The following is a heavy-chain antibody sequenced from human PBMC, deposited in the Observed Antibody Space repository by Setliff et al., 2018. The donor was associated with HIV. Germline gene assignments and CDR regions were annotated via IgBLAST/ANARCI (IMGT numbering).Heavy chain of an antibody. J-gene: IGHJ4*02. CDR3: ARVGYYYDSSGYIF. D-gene: IGHD3-22*01. V-gene: IGHV4-39*07. CDR1: GGSVSSGSYY. Sequence: TSETLSLTCTVSGGSVSSGSYYWSWIRQPPGKGLEWIGSIYYSGSTYYNPSLKSRVTISVDTSKNQFSLKLSSVTAADTAVYYCARVGYYYDSSGYIFWGQGTLVTVSS. CDR2: IYYSGST.